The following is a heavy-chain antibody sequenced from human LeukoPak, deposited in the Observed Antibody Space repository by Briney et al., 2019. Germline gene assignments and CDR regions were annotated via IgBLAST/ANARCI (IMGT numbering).Heavy chain of an antibody. CDR3: ARDNPSGDRFDP. J-gene: IGHJ5*02. V-gene: IGHV4-39*07. CDR1: GGSISSSSYY. Sequence: PSETLSLTCTVSGGSISSSSYYWGWIRQPPGKGLEWIGSIYYSGSTYYNPSLKSRVTISVDTSKNQISLKLSSVTAADTAVYYCARDNPSGDRFDPWGQGTLVTVSS. D-gene: IGHD3-10*01. CDR2: IYYSGST.